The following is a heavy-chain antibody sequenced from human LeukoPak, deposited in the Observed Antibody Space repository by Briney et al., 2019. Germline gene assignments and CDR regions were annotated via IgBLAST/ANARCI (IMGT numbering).Heavy chain of an antibody. CDR1: GYPFTTYG. CDR2: ISANNGNR. J-gene: IGHJ5*02. D-gene: IGHD1-14*01. Sequence: ASMQVSCKASGYPFTTYGFIWVRQAPGRGPEWLGWISANNGNRKAAQKFRDRLNMTTDAATQTAYMHLTSLSSDDTAMYFCARTVGNRADPWGQGSLVIVSP. V-gene: IGHV1-18*01. CDR3: ARTVGNRADP.